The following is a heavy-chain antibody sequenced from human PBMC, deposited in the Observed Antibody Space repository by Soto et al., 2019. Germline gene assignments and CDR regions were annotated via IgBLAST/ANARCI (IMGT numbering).Heavy chain of an antibody. CDR3: AGQPPYYFDY. D-gene: IGHD6-13*01. Sequence: SETLSLTCTVSGGSISSNSYYWGWIRQPPGKGLEWIGTIYYSGSTYYNPSLKSRVTVSVDTSKNRFSLRLNSLTAAETAVYYCAGQPPYYFDYWGQGILVTVAS. V-gene: IGHV4-39*02. CDR2: IYYSGST. CDR1: GGSISSNSYY. J-gene: IGHJ4*02.